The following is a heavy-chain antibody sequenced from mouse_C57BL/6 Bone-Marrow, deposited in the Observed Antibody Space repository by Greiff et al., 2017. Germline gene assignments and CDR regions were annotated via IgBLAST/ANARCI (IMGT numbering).Heavy chain of an antibody. CDR2: ISSGSSTI. CDR1: GFTFSDYG. D-gene: IGHD2-1*01. CDR3: ARGAFYYGNYIDY. J-gene: IGHJ2*01. V-gene: IGHV5-17*01. Sequence: DVKLVESGGGLVKPGGSLKLSCAASGFTFSDYGMHWVRQAPEKGLEWVAYISSGSSTIYYADKVKGRFTISRDKAKNTLFLQMTSLRSEDTAMYYCARGAFYYGNYIDYWGQGTTLTVSS.